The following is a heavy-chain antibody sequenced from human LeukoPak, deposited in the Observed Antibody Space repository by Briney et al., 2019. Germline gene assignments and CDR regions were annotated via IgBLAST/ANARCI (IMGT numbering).Heavy chain of an antibody. Sequence: SETLSLTCTVSADSISSSTYYWGWIRQPPGKGLQWVGSIYFSGSTYYNPSLKSRVTISVDTSKNQFSLKLSSVTAADTAVYYCASTGTYYDYVWGSYRVDYWGQGTLVTVSS. CDR1: ADSISSSTYY. CDR3: ASTGTYYDYVWGSYRVDY. J-gene: IGHJ4*02. V-gene: IGHV4-39*01. CDR2: IYFSGST. D-gene: IGHD3-16*02.